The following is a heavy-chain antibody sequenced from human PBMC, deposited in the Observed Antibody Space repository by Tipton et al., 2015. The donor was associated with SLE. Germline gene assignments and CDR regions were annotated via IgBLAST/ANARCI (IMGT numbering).Heavy chain of an antibody. CDR2: ISPSGGSK. V-gene: IGHV3-23*01. CDR3: ATGGSSRPFDY. J-gene: IGHJ4*02. CDR1: GFTFSTYP. D-gene: IGHD3-10*01. Sequence: SLRLSCAASGFTFSTYPMSWVRQAAGKGLEWVSGISPSGGSKYYPDSVEGRFTISRDNAKNTLFLQINSLRAEDTALYYCATGGSSRPFDYWGQGTVVTVSS.